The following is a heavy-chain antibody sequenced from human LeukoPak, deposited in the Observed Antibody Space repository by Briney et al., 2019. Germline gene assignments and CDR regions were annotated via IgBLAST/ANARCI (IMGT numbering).Heavy chain of an antibody. CDR2: IYYSGNT. CDR1: GVSISSSNSY. CDR3: ARQTGSGLFILP. D-gene: IGHD3/OR15-3a*01. J-gene: IGHJ4*02. V-gene: IGHV4-39*01. Sequence: SETLSLTCTVSGVSISSSNSYWGCIRQPPGKGLEWIGSIYYSGNTYYNASLKSQVSISIDTSKNQFSLRLTSVTAADTAVYYCARQTGSGLFILPGGQGTLVTVSS.